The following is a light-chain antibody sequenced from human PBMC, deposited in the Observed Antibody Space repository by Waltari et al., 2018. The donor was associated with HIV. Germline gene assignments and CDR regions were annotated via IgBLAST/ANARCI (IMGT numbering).Light chain of an antibody. J-gene: IGKJ2*01. V-gene: IGKV3-15*01. CDR3: QQYKQLPPYI. Sequence: EIVMTQSPATLSVSPGERATLSCRASQSSNPALALYQQKPGQAPRLLIYDVSTRATGVPTRFSGGGSGTEFTLTISSLQSEDFGVYYCQQYKQLPPYIFGQGTKLEI. CDR1: QSSNPA. CDR2: DVS.